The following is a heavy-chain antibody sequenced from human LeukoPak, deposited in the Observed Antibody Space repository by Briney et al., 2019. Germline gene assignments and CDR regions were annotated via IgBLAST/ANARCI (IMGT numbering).Heavy chain of an antibody. CDR1: GLAFSDHY. CDR2: IRKKVNSYNT. D-gene: IGHD2-15*01. J-gene: IGHJ3*02. CDR3: TRTNLTDCSGGDCFDLFDI. Sequence: PGGALRLSCAASGLAFSDHYMDWVRQAAGKGVAWMGRIRKKVNSYNTEYAASVKGRFTLSRDDSKNSLYLQMSSLKTEDTAVYYCTRTNLTDCSGGDCFDLFDIWGQGTMVTVPS. V-gene: IGHV3-72*01.